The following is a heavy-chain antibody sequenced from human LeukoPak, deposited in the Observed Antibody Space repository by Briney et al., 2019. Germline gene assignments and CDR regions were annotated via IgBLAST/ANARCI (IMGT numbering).Heavy chain of an antibody. CDR1: GFTFSSYW. J-gene: IGHJ3*02. D-gene: IGHD3-3*01. CDR3: ARLEYYDFWSGSDAFDI. Sequence: AGGSLRLSCAASGFTFSSYWMSWVRQAPGKGLEWVANIKQDGSEKYYVDSVKGRFTISRDNAKNSLYLQMNSLRAEDTAVYYCARLEYYDFWSGSDAFDIWGQGTMVTVSS. CDR2: IKQDGSEK. V-gene: IGHV3-7*01.